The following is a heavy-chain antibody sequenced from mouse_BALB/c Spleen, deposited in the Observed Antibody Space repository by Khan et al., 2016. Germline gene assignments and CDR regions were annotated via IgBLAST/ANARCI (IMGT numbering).Heavy chain of an antibody. Sequence: VQLQQSETVLSGPGASVKMSCKASGYTFTSYWMHWVKPSPGQGLDWIGALFPGNSDTRYNPPFKGKAKLTAVPSTTTAYMALSSLPNEDSAVYYCTRDGYSNYWGQGTTLTVSS. CDR3: TRDGYSNY. CDR1: GYTFTSYW. D-gene: IGHD2-3*01. J-gene: IGHJ2*01. V-gene: IGHV1-5*01. CDR2: LFPGNSDT.